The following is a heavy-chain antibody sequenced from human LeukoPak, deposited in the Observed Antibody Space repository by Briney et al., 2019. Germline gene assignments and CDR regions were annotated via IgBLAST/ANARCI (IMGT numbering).Heavy chain of an antibody. CDR2: IYYSRST. V-gene: IGHV4-39*07. Sequence: SETLSLTCTVSGGSISSRTYYWGWIRQPPGKGLEWIGSIYYSRSTYYNPSLKSRVTISADTSKNQFSLKLSSVTAADTAVYYCARAGGYCSSTSCPNWFDPWGQGTLVTVSS. J-gene: IGHJ5*02. CDR1: GGSISSRTYY. CDR3: ARAGGYCSSTSCPNWFDP. D-gene: IGHD2-2*01.